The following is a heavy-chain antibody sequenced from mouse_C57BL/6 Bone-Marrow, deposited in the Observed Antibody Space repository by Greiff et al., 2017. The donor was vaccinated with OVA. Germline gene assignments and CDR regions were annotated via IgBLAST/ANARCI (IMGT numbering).Heavy chain of an antibody. J-gene: IGHJ2*01. CDR1: GFNIKDDY. V-gene: IGHV14-4*01. CDR2: IDPENGDT. D-gene: IGHD2-4*01. CDR3: TTWDYDVDY. Sequence: EVQLQQSGAELVRPGASVKLSCTASGFNIKDDYMHWVKQRPEQGLEWIGWIDPENGDTEYASKFQGRATITAETSSNTAYLQLSSLTSEDTAVYYCTTWDYDVDYWGQGTTLTVSS.